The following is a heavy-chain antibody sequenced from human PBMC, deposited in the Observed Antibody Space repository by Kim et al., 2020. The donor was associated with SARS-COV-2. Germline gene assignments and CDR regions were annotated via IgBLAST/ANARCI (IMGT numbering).Heavy chain of an antibody. V-gene: IGHV4-39*01. CDR3: ARHEAVAGTAYYYYYYG. D-gene: IGHD6-19*01. Sequence: SETLSLTCTVSGGSISSSSYYWGWIRQPPGKGLEWIGSIYYSGSTYYNPSLKSRVTISVDTSKNQFSLKLSSVTAADTAVYYCARHEAVAGTAYYYYYYG. J-gene: IGHJ6*01. CDR2: IYYSGST. CDR1: GGSISSSSYY.